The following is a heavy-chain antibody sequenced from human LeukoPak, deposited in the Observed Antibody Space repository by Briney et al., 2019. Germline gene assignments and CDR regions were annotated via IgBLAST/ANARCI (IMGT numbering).Heavy chain of an antibody. Sequence: GGSLRLSCTTSGLTFTSHGFHWLRQVVGKRLEWVAFVRNDASDTYHANSVKGRFSVSRDDSKNTLYLQMNSLRPEDTAIYYCARDRGKDYFDSWGRGTQVTVSS. CDR3: ARDRGKDYFDS. CDR1: GLTFTSHG. D-gene: IGHD4-23*01. V-gene: IGHV3-30*02. J-gene: IGHJ4*02. CDR2: VRNDASDT.